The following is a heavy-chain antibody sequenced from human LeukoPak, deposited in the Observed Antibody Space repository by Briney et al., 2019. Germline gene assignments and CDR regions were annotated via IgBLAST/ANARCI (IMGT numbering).Heavy chain of an antibody. D-gene: IGHD2-15*01. CDR2: ISYNGGNK. Sequence: GGSLRLSCTASGFTFNNYGMHWVRQAPGKGPEWVAVISYNGGNKYYADSVKGRFTISRDNSKNTLYLQMNSLRAEDTAIYYCATYRQVLLPFESWGQGTLVTVSS. CDR3: ATYRQVLLPFES. J-gene: IGHJ4*02. CDR1: GFTFNNYG. V-gene: IGHV3-30*03.